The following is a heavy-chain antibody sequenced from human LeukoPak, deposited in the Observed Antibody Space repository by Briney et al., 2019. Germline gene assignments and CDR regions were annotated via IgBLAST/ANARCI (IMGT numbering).Heavy chain of an antibody. V-gene: IGHV1-69*04. D-gene: IGHD6-19*01. CDR1: GGTXSSYA. CDR2: IIPILGIA. Sequence: ASVKVSCKASGGTXSSYAISWVRQAPGQGLEWMGRIIPILGIANYAQKFQGRVTITADKSTSTAYMELSSLRSEDTAVYYCARAAVAGTPNFDYWGQGTMVTVSS. J-gene: IGHJ4*02. CDR3: ARAAVAGTPNFDY.